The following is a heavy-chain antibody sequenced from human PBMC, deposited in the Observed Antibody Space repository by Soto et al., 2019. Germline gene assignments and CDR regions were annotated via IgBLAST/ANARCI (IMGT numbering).Heavy chain of an antibody. Sequence: EVQLVESGGGLVQPGRSLRLSCAASGFTFHDYAMHWVRQAPGKGLEWVSGISWNSGMIGYADSVKGRFTISRDNAKNSLYLQMNSLRAEDTALYHCAKGIVDAVVKGAFDIWGQGTMVTVSS. CDR2: ISWNSGMI. J-gene: IGHJ3*02. CDR3: AKGIVDAVVKGAFDI. V-gene: IGHV3-9*01. CDR1: GFTFHDYA. D-gene: IGHD3-22*01.